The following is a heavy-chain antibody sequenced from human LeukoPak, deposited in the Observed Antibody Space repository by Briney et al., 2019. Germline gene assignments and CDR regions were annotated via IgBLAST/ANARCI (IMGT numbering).Heavy chain of an antibody. CDR2: IFDNGST. D-gene: IGHD5-18*01. CDR1: GDSLTNFY. J-gene: IGHJ3*02. CDR3: ARDGGYSYGRGDAFDI. Sequence: SETLSLTCTVSGDSLTNFYWSWIRQPPGKGLEWVAFIFDNGSTNDNRPLKSRVTISVDTSKNQFSLKLSSVTAADTAVYYCARDGGYSYGRGDAFDIWGQGTMVTVSS. V-gene: IGHV4-59*12.